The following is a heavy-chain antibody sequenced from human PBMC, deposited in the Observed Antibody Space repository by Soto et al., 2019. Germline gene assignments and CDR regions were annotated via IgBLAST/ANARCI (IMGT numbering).Heavy chain of an antibody. Sequence: PGGSLKLSCAASGFTFSSYSMIWVRQAPGKGLEGVSYISSSSSTINYADSVKGRFTISGDNAKNSLYLQMNSLRAEDTAVYYCVRVEGRHYYYGLDVWGQGSTVTVSS. J-gene: IGHJ6*02. CDR2: ISSSSSTI. D-gene: IGHD3-10*01. CDR3: VRVEGRHYYYGLDV. V-gene: IGHV3-48*01. CDR1: GFTFSSYS.